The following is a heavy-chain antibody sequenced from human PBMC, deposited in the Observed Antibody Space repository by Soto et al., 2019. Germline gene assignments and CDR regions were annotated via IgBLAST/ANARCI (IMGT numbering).Heavy chain of an antibody. CDR3: ARDHGGRTAMSPHYYGSGSRSADDAFDI. D-gene: IGHD3-10*01. CDR2: INPNSGGT. Sequence: QVQLVQSGAEVKKPGASVKVSCKASGYTFTGYYMHWVRQAPGQGLEWMGWINPNSGGTNYAQKFQGWVTMTRDTSISTAYMELRRLRSDDTAVYYCARDHGGRTAMSPHYYGSGSRSADDAFDIWGQGTMVTVSS. V-gene: IGHV1-2*04. CDR1: GYTFTGYY. J-gene: IGHJ3*02.